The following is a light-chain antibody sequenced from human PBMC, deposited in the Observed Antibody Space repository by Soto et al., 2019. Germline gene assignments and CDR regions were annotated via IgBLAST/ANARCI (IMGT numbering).Light chain of an antibody. CDR1: QSVSSSF. J-gene: IGKJ1*01. V-gene: IGKV3-20*01. CDR2: GAS. Sequence: ENVLTQSPGTLSLSPGERATLSCRASQSVSSSFLAWYQQKPGQAPRLLIYGASSRATGIPDRFSGSGSGTDFTLTISRLEPEDFAVYYCHQYDSSPVTFGQGTKVEIK. CDR3: HQYDSSPVT.